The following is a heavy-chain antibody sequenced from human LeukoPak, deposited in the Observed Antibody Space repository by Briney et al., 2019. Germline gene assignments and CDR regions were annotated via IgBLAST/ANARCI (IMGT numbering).Heavy chain of an antibody. CDR1: GFTFSSYS. CDR2: ISCSSITI. Sequence: GGSLRLSCAASGFTFSSYSLNWVRQAPGKGLEWVSFISCSSITIYYADSVKGRFTISRDNAEKSLYLQMNSLRAEDTAVYYCARDRGGSYSAIDYWGQGTLVTVSS. J-gene: IGHJ4*02. CDR3: ARDRGGSYSAIDY. D-gene: IGHD2-15*01. V-gene: IGHV3-48*04.